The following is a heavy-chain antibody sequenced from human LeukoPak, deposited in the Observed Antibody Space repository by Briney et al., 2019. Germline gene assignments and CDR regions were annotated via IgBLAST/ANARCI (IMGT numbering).Heavy chain of an antibody. V-gene: IGHV3-20*04. Sequence: GGSLRLSCAASGFVFDDYGMSWVRQAPGKGLEWVSGINWNGSITGYADSVKGRFTISRDNAKNSLYLQMNSLGVEDTAVYYCARDLHWGASDYWGQGTLVTVSS. J-gene: IGHJ4*02. CDR1: GFVFDDYG. D-gene: IGHD1-26*01. CDR3: ARDLHWGASDY. CDR2: INWNGSIT.